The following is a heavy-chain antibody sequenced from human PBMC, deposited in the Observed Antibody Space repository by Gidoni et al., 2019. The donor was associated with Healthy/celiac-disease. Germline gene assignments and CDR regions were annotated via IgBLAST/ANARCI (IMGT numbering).Heavy chain of an antibody. CDR1: GCTFRSYG. J-gene: IGHJ5*02. V-gene: IGHV3-33*01. D-gene: IGHD6-19*01. CDR2: IWYDGSNK. CDR3: ARGSYSSGWSNWFDP. Sequence: QVQLVESGGGVVQPGRSLRLSCAASGCTFRSYGMHWVRQAPGKGLEGVAVIWYDGSNKYYADSVKGRFTISRDNSKNTLYLQMNSLRAEDTAVYYCARGSYSSGWSNWFDPWGQGTLVTVSS.